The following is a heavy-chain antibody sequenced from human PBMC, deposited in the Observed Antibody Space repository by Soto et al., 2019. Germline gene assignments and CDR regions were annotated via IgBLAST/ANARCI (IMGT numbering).Heavy chain of an antibody. D-gene: IGHD3-10*01. CDR2: IYPGDSDT. J-gene: IGHJ3*02. Sequence: GESLKISCKGSGYSFTSYWIGWVRQMPGKGLEWMGIIYPGDSDTRYSPSFQGQVTISADKSISTAYLQWSSLRASDTAMYYCARPRGSSRHAFDIWGQGTMVTVSS. CDR3: ARPRGSSRHAFDI. CDR1: GYSFTSYW. V-gene: IGHV5-51*01.